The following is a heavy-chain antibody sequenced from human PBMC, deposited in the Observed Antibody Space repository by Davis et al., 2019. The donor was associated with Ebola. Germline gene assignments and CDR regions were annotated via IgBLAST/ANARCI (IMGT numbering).Heavy chain of an antibody. D-gene: IGHD4-17*01. CDR3: ARDLADDYGDYGLKY. V-gene: IGHV3-7*01. CDR2: IKKDGSEK. CDR1: GFTFSSYW. J-gene: IGHJ4*02. Sequence: PGGSLRLSCAASGFTFSSYWMTWVRQAPGEGLEWVANIKKDGSEKYYVDSVKGRFTISRDNAKNSLYLQMNSLRADDTAIYYGARDLADDYGDYGLKYWGQGTRVTVAS.